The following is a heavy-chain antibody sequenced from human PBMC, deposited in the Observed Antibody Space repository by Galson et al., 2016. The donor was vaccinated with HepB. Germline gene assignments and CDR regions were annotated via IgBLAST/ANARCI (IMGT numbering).Heavy chain of an antibody. D-gene: IGHD4-17*01. CDR1: GGTLSSNA. J-gene: IGHJ5*02. CDR2: IIPLLGKA. V-gene: IGHV1-69*13. Sequence: SVKVSCKASGGTLSSNALSWVRQAPGQGFAWMGRIIPLLGKANYAQKFQGRVTMTADESTITAYMELSSLRSEDTAVYYCPRDVTLVTTGWLDPWGQGTLVTVSS. CDR3: PRDVTLVTTGWLDP.